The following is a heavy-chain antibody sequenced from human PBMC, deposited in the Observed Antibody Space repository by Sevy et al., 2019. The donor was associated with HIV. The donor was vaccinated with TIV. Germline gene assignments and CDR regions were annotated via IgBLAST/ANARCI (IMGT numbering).Heavy chain of an antibody. CDR2: ISHDTTVK. CDR1: GFTFSDDV. V-gene: IGHV3-30*04. CDR3: ARDADWSLNY. D-gene: IGHD3-9*01. Sequence: GGSLRLSCAASGFTFSDDVMHWVHQAPGKGLEWLARISHDTTVKYYADSLKGRFTISRDNSKNTLYLQMNSLRHEDTAVYHYARDADWSLNYWGQGTLVTVSS. J-gene: IGHJ4*02.